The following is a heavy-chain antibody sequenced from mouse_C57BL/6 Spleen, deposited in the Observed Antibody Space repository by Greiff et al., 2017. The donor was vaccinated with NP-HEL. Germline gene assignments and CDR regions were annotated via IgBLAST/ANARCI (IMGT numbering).Heavy chain of an antibody. D-gene: IGHD1-1*01. Sequence: VQLQQSGAELVRPGASVKLSCTASGFNIKDDYMHWVKQRPEQGLEWIGWIDPENGDTEYASKFQGKATITADTSSNTAYLQLSSLTSEDTAVYYCTTGYYGRSYYFDYWGQGTTLTVSS. CDR1: GFNIKDDY. J-gene: IGHJ2*01. CDR3: TTGYYGRSYYFDY. CDR2: IDPENGDT. V-gene: IGHV14-4*01.